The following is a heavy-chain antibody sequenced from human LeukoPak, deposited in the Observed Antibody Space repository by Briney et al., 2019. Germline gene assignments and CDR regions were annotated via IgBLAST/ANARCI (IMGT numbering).Heavy chain of an antibody. CDR1: GYTFTSYY. CDR2: INPSGGST. Sequence: ASVKVSCKASGYTFTSYYMHWVRQAPGQGLEWMGIINPSGGSTSYAQKFQGRVTMTRDTSTSTVYMELSSLRSEDTAVYYCASANRYCSSTSCYEGFDYWGQGTLVTVSS. CDR3: ASANRYCSSTSCYEGFDY. D-gene: IGHD2-2*01. J-gene: IGHJ4*02. V-gene: IGHV1-46*01.